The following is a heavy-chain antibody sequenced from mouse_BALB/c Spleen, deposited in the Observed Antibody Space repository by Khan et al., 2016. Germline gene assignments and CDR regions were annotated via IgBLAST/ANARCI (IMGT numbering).Heavy chain of an antibody. Sequence: VELVESGAELARPGASVKMSCKASGYTFTSYTMHWVKQRPGQGLEWIGYINPSSGYTNYNQKFKDKATLTADKSSSTAYMQLSSLTSEDSAVYYCAREDYRSAWFAYWGQGTLVTVSA. CDR3: AREDYRSAWFAY. V-gene: IGHV1-4*01. J-gene: IGHJ3*01. CDR1: GYTFTSYT. CDR2: INPSSGYT. D-gene: IGHD2-14*01.